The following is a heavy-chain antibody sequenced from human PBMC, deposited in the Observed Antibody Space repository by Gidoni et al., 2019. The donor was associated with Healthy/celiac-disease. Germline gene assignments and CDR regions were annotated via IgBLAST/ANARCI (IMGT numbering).Heavy chain of an antibody. CDR1: GGTFGSYA. J-gene: IGHJ3*02. CDR3: ARGSRYSSSSENDAFDI. CDR2: IIPIFGTA. V-gene: IGHV1-69*01. D-gene: IGHD6-6*01. Sequence: QVQLVQSGAEVKKPGSSVKVSCKASGGTFGSYAISWVRQAPGQGLEWMGGIIPIFGTANYAQKFQGRVTITADESTSTAYMELSSLRSEDTAVYYCARGSRYSSSSENDAFDIWGQGTMVTVSS.